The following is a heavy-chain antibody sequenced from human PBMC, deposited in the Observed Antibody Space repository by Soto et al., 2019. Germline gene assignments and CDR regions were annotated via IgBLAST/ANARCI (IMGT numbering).Heavy chain of an antibody. J-gene: IGHJ6*02. CDR2: INPSDGST. CDR3: AREDYYASYGMDV. Sequence: ASVKVSCKSSGYTFTSYYMHGVRQAPGQGLEWMGIINPSDGSTSYAQKFQGRVTMTRDTSTSTVYMELSSLRSEDTAVYYCAREDYYASYGMDVWGQGTTVTVSS. CDR1: GYTFTSYY. V-gene: IGHV1-46*01.